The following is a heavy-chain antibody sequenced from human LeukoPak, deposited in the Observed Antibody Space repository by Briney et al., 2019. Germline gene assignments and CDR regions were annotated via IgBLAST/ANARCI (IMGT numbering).Heavy chain of an antibody. CDR2: TYYRSKWYN. CDR1: GDSVSSNSAA. CDR3: ARGGWSSGVNYYYYYMDV. V-gene: IGHV6-1*01. J-gene: IGHJ6*03. Sequence: SQTLSLTCSVSGDSVSSNSAAWNWIRQSPSRGLEWLGRTYYRSKWYNDYALSVKSRIAINPDTSKNHFSLQLNSVTPEDTAVYYCARGGWSSGVNYYYYYMDVWGKGTTVTVSS. D-gene: IGHD6-25*01.